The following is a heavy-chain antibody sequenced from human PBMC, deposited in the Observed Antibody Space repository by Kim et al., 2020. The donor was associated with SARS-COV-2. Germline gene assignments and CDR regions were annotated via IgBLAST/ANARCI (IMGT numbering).Heavy chain of an antibody. CDR2: IWYDGSNK. Sequence: GGSLRLSCAASGFTFSSYGMHWVRQAPGKGLAWVAVIWYDGSNKYYADSVKGRFTISRYNSKNTLYLQMNSLRAEDTAVYYCARGSPLDYWGQGNRVTVS. V-gene: IGHV3-33*01. CDR1: GFTFSSYG. CDR3: ARGSPLDY. J-gene: IGHJ4*02.